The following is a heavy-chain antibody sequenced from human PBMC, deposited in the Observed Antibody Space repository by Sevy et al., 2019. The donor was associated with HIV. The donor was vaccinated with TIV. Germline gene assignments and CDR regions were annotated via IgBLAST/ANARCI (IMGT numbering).Heavy chain of an antibody. CDR2: IKPDGREK. CDR1: GFSFSYHW. D-gene: IGHD5-18*01. Sequence: GGSLRLSCAASGFSFSYHWMTWVRQAPGKGPEWVANIKPDGREKNYVDSVKGRFTISRANAKNTLFLQMNNMRAEDTGVYCCRKWIQQLLWDWWGQGTLVTVSS. V-gene: IGHV3-7*01. J-gene: IGHJ4*02. CDR3: RKWIQQLLWDW.